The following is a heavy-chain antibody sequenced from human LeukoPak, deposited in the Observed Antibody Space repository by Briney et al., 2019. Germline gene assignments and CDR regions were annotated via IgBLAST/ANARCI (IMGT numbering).Heavy chain of an antibody. J-gene: IGHJ3*02. CDR3: ARGGGHCSSTSCQGAFDI. V-gene: IGHV1-18*01. CDR2: ISAYNGNT. CDR1: GYTFTSYG. D-gene: IGHD2-2*03. Sequence: ASVKVSCKASGYTFTSYGISWVRQAPGQRLEWMGWISAYNGNTNYAQKLQGRVTMTTDTSTSTAYMELRSLRSDDTAVYYRARGGGHCSSTSCQGAFDIWGQGTMVTVSS.